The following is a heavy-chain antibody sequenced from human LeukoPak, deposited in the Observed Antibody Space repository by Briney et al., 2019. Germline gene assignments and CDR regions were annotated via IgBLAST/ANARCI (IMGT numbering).Heavy chain of an antibody. CDR1: GYTFTGYY. V-gene: IGHV1-2*04. J-gene: IGHJ6*02. CDR2: INPNSGGT. CDR3: ARDCSSTSCYIGMDV. D-gene: IGHD2-2*02. Sequence: ASVKVSCKASGYTFTGYYMHWVRQAPGQGLEWMGWINPNSGGTNYAQKFQGWVTMSRDTSISTAYMELSRLRSDDTAVYYCARDCSSTSCYIGMDVWGQGTTVIVSS.